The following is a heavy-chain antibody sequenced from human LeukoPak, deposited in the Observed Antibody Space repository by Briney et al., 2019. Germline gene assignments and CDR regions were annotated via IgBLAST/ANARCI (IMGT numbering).Heavy chain of an antibody. V-gene: IGHV4-59*01. J-gene: IGHJ4*02. Sequence: SETLSLTCTVYAGSISSYYWSWIRQPPGKGLEWIGYIYYSGSTNYNPSLKSRVTISVDTSKNQFSLKLSSVTAADTAVYYCAVGVPAAILGYWGQGTLVTVSS. D-gene: IGHD2-2*01. CDR2: IYYSGST. CDR3: AVGVPAAILGY. CDR1: AGSISSYY.